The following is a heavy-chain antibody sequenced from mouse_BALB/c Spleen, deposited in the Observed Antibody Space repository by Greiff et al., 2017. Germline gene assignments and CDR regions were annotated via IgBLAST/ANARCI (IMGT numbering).Heavy chain of an antibody. CDR1: GYSITSDYA. D-gene: IGHD4-1*01. J-gene: IGHJ4*01. V-gene: IGHV3-2*02. CDR3: AINWEGYAMDY. Sequence: EVQGVESGPGLVKPSQSLSLTCTVTGYSITSDYAWNWIRQFPGNKLEWMGYISYSGSTSYNPSLKSRISITRDTSKNQFFLQLNSVTTEDTATYYCAINWEGYAMDYWGQGTSVTVSS. CDR2: ISYSGST.